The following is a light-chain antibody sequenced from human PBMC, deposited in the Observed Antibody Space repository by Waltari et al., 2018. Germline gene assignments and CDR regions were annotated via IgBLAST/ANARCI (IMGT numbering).Light chain of an antibody. V-gene: IGLV4-69*01. CDR2: VNSDGSH. Sequence: QLVLTQSPSASASLGASVKLTCTLSSVHSSYAIPGHQQQPEKGPRYLMKVNSDGSHKKGDGIPDRFSGSSSGTERYLTISSLQSEDEADYYCQTWGTGIQVFGGGTKLTVL. CDR3: QTWGTGIQV. CDR1: SVHSSYA. J-gene: IGLJ2*01.